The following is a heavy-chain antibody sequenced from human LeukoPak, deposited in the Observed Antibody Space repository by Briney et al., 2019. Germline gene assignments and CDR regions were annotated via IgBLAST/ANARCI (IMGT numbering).Heavy chain of an antibody. D-gene: IGHD6-13*01. CDR1: GFTFSRSW. J-gene: IGHJ4*02. Sequence: GGSLRLSCAASGFTFSRSWMSWVRQAPGKGLEWVANIKEDGSQRNYVDSVKVRFTISRDNAMNSVFLQMISLRAEDTAVYYCARDRGYNSFDYWGQGTLVTVSS. V-gene: IGHV3-7*01. CDR3: ARDRGYNSFDY. CDR2: IKEDGSQR.